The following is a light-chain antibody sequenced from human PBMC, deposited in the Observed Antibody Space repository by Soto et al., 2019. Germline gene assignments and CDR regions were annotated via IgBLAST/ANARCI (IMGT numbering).Light chain of an antibody. CDR3: QQYKTYSAT. J-gene: IGKJ5*01. V-gene: IGKV1-5*01. CDR1: QNIVNW. Sequence: DIQMTQSPSTLSPSVGDRVTITCRASQNIVNWLAWYQQKPGKAPKILIYGASTLERGVPSRFSGSGSGTEFTLTITNLQPDDSATYYGQQYKTYSATCGQGTRLEIK. CDR2: GAS.